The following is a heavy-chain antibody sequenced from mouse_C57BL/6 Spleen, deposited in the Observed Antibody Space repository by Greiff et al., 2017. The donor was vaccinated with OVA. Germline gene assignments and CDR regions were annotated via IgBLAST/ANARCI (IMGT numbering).Heavy chain of an antibody. CDR2: IRNKANGYTT. D-gene: IGHD1-1*01. CDR1: GFTFTDYY. Sequence: EVKLMESGGGLVQPGGSLSLSCAASGFTFTDYYMSWVRQPPGKALEWLGFIRNKANGYTTEYSASVKGRFTISRDNSQSILYLQMNALRAEDSATYYCARYGFYYGSSYAMDYWGQGTSVTVSS. CDR3: ARYGFYYGSSYAMDY. J-gene: IGHJ4*01. V-gene: IGHV7-3*01.